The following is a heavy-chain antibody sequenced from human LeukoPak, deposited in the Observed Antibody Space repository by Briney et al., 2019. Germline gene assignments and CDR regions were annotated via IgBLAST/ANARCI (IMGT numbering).Heavy chain of an antibody. CDR1: GGTFSSYA. Sequence: ASVKVSCKASGGTFSSYAISWVRQAPGQGLEWMGGIIPLFGTANYAQKFQGRVTITADESTSTAYMELSSLRSDDTAVYYCARDAGSGYHGDYWGQGTLVTVSS. CDR3: ARDAGSGYHGDY. CDR2: IIPLFGTA. V-gene: IGHV1-69*13. D-gene: IGHD3-22*01. J-gene: IGHJ4*02.